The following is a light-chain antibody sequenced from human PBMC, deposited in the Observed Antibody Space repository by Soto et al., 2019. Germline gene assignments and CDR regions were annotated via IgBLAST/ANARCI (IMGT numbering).Light chain of an antibody. Sequence: EIVLTLSPGTQSLSPGERARLSCRASQSVSNSNLAWYQQKPGQAPRLLIYGASSRATDIPDRFSGSGSGTDFTLTISRLEPEDFAVYYCQQYGSSPRTFGQGTKVDI. V-gene: IGKV3-20*01. CDR3: QQYGSSPRT. CDR2: GAS. CDR1: QSVSNSN. J-gene: IGKJ1*01.